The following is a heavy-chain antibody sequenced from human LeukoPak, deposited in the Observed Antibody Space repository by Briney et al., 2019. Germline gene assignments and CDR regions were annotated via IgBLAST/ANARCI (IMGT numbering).Heavy chain of an antibody. CDR1: GGSINSYY. CDR3: ARVRSYPTPYFDY. CDR2: IYYSGST. Sequence: SETLSLTCTVSGGSINSYYWSWIRQPPGKGLEWIGYIYYSGSTKYNPSLKSRVTISVDTSKNQFSLRLSSVTAADTAVYYCARVRSYPTPYFDYWGQGTLVTVSS. J-gene: IGHJ4*02. V-gene: IGHV4-59*01. D-gene: IGHD1-26*01.